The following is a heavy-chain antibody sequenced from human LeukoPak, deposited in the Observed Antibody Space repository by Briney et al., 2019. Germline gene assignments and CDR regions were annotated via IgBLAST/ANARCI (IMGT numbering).Heavy chain of an antibody. D-gene: IGHD2-2*01. CDR2: IYPGDSDT. J-gene: IGHJ4*02. Sequence: KPGESLTLSCTGSGCTFTSYWIGWVRQMPGKGLEWMGIIYPGDSDTRYSPSFQVQVTISADKSISTAYLQWSSLKASDTAMYYCARFQTPAAINDLDYWGQGTLVTVSS. CDR1: GCTFTSYW. V-gene: IGHV5-51*03. CDR3: ARFQTPAAINDLDY.